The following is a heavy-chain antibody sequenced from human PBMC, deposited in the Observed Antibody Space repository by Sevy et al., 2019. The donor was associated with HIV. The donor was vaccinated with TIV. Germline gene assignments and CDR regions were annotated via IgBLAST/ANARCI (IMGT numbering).Heavy chain of an antibody. D-gene: IGHD3-22*01. CDR2: IKSKTDGGTT. CDR3: TMQQNYYDSSGYYSLIGLFDY. V-gene: IGHV3-15*01. Sequence: GGSLRLSCAASGFTFSNAWMSWVRQAPGKGLEWVGRIKSKTDGGTTDYAAPVKGRFTISRDDSKNKRYLQMNSLKTGDKAVYYCTMQQNYYDSSGYYSLIGLFDYWGQGTLVTVSS. CDR1: GFTFSNAW. J-gene: IGHJ4*02.